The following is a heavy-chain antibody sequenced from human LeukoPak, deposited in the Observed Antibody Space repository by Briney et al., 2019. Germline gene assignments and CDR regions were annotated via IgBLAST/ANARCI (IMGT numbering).Heavy chain of an antibody. Sequence: PGGSLRLSCAASGFTVSNNYMSWVRQAPGKGLEWVSSTYSGGTTYYADSVKGRFSISRDNSKNTLYVQMNSLRAEDTAVYYCGKYNYGIPCEIWGQGTMVTVSS. J-gene: IGHJ3*02. CDR1: GFTVSNNY. D-gene: IGHD1-20*01. V-gene: IGHV3-66*01. CDR2: TYSGGTT. CDR3: GKYNYGIPCEI.